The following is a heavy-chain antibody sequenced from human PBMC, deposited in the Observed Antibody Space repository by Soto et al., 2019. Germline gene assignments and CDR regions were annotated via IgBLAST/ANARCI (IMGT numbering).Heavy chain of an antibody. J-gene: IGHJ4*02. D-gene: IGHD6-19*01. CDR1: GFTFSSYS. Sequence: EVQLVESGGGLVKPGGSLRLSCAASGFTFSSYSMNWVRQAPGKGLEWVSSISSSSSYIYYADSVKGRFIISRDNAKNSLYLQMNSLRAEDTAVYYCARDSTVAERYYFDYWGQGTLVTVSS. CDR3: ARDSTVAERYYFDY. V-gene: IGHV3-21*01. CDR2: ISSSSSYI.